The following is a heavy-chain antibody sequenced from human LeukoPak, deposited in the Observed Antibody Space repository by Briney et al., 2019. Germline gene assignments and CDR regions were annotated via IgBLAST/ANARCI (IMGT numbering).Heavy chain of an antibody. Sequence: SENLSRNCTVSGGSISSGDYYWSWIRQPPGKGLEWIGYIYYSGSTYYNPSLKSRVTISVDTSKNQFSLKLSSVTAADTAVYYCARVGAARNYYYYYYGMDVWGQGTTVTVSS. D-gene: IGHD6-6*01. CDR3: ARVGAARNYYYYYYGMDV. V-gene: IGHV4-30-4*01. CDR1: GGSISSGDYY. J-gene: IGHJ6*02. CDR2: IYYSGST.